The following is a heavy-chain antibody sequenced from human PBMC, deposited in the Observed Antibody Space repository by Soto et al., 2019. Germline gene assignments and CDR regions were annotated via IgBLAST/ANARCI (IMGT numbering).Heavy chain of an antibody. CDR3: ASGRYGDY. CDR2: ISAHNGNT. D-gene: IGHD1-26*01. CDR1: GYTFTSYG. V-gene: IGHV1-18*01. J-gene: IGHJ4*02. Sequence: QVHLVQSGAEVKKPGASVKVSCKASGYTFTSYGSTWVRQAPGQGLEWMGWISAHNGNTDYAQKLQGRVIVTRDTSASTAYMELRSLRSDGTAGSCCASGRYGDYWGQGALVTVSS.